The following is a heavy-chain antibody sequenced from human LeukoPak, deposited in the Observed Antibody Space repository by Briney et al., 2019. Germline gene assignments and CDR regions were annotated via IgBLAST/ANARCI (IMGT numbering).Heavy chain of an antibody. V-gene: IGHV1-8*01. Sequence: ASVKVSCKASGYTFTSYDINWVRQATGQGLEWMGWMNPNSGNTGYAQKFQGRVTMTRNTSISTAYMELSSLRSEDTAVYYRASSASSGYYSDLLTWGQGTLVTVSS. CDR2: MNPNSGNT. D-gene: IGHD3-22*01. J-gene: IGHJ4*02. CDR1: GYTFTSYD. CDR3: ASSASSGYYSDLLT.